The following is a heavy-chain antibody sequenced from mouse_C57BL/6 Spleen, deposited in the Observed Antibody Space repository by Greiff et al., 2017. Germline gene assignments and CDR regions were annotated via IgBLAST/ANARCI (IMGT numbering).Heavy chain of an antibody. J-gene: IGHJ1*03. CDR2: INPSTGGT. V-gene: IGHV1-43*01. CDR3: ARDGNWYFDV. D-gene: IGHD2-3*01. CDR1: GYSFTGYY. Sequence: EVQVVESGPELVKPGASVKISCKASGYSFTGYYMHWVKQSSEKSLEWIGEINPSTGGTSYNQKFKGKATLTVAKSYSTAYRQLKSLTSEDSAVYYCARDGNWYFDVWGTGTTVTVSS.